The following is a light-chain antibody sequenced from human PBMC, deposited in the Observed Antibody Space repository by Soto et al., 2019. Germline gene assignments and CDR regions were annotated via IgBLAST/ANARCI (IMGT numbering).Light chain of an antibody. CDR3: QQYGSSRT. J-gene: IGKJ1*01. V-gene: IGKV3-20*01. CDR1: QSVSTSY. Sequence: DIVLTQSPGTLSLSPGDRATLSCRASQSVSTSYLAWYQQKPGQAPRLLVYGASSRATGIPDRFSGSGSGTDFTLTISRLEPEDFAVYYCQQYGSSRTFGQGTKVDIK. CDR2: GAS.